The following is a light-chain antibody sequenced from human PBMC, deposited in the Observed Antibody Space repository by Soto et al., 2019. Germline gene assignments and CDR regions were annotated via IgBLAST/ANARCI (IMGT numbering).Light chain of an antibody. CDR2: DTP. J-gene: IGKJ4*01. CDR1: QGIAQT. V-gene: IGKV3-15*01. Sequence: EVVMRQSPATLSVSPGEGATLSCRAGQGIAQTLAWYQHNPGQTPSLLTYDTPTRPTGVPPRFSGSGSGTDFPLPISNLEPEDFAVYYCQQHISWPLPFGGGTKWIS. CDR3: QQHISWPLP.